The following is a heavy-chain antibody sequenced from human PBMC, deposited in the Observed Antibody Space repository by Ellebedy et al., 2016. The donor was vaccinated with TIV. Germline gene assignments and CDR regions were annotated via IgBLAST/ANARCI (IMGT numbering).Heavy chain of an antibody. CDR2: KRFDGRNE. V-gene: IGHV3-30*02. CDR1: GFTFSTYG. J-gene: IGHJ4*02. Sequence: GESLKISCVASGFTFSTYGMHWVRQAPGKGLEWVAFKRFDGRNEYNGDSVKGRFFISRDLSKNTLYLQMNRVTSDDTGTYYCTRATNPPPGALAGTGFDCWGQGTLVIVSS. D-gene: IGHD6-19*01. CDR3: TRATNPPPGALAGTGFDC.